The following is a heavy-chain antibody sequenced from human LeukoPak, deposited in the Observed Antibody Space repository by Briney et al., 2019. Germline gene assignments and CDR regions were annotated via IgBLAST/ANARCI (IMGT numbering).Heavy chain of an antibody. D-gene: IGHD5-24*01. CDR2: ISAYNGNT. CDR3: ARSGDGYKEFDY. CDR1: GYTFTSYD. Sequence: GASVTVSCKASGYTFTSYDINWVRQATGQGLEWMGWISAYNGNTNYAQKLQGRVTMTTDTSTSTAYMELRSLRSDDTAVYYCARSGDGYKEFDYWGQGTLVTVSS. J-gene: IGHJ4*02. V-gene: IGHV1-18*01.